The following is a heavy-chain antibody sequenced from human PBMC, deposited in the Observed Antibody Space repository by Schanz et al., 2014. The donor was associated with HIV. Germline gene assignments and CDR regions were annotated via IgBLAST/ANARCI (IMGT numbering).Heavy chain of an antibody. J-gene: IGHJ4*02. D-gene: IGHD4-17*01. CDR3: ARDLHDYGEERNDY. CDR1: FFSFPPSS. CDR2: ISESGGRT. Sequence: DVQLVESLVFMVKPGGSLLLSFSASFFSFPPSSMTWVRQAPGKGLEWVSSISESGGRTYYADSVNGRFTISRDNAKNSLHLQMSRLGAEDTAVYYCARDLHDYGEERNDYWGQGILVTVS. V-gene: IGHV3-21*06.